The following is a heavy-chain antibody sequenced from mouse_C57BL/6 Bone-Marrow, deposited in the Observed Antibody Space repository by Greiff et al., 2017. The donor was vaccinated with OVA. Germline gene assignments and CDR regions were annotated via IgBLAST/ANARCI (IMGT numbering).Heavy chain of an antibody. J-gene: IGHJ4*01. CDR1: GYTFTDYY. Sequence: QVQLKQSGAELVRPGASVKLSCKASGYTFTDYYINWVKQRPGQGLEWIARIYPGSGNTYYNEKFKGKAKLTAEKSSSTAYMQLSSLTSEDSAVYFCARKGGYDRDYYAMDYWGQGTSVTVSS. D-gene: IGHD2-2*01. CDR3: ARKGGYDRDYYAMDY. V-gene: IGHV1-76*01. CDR2: IYPGSGNT.